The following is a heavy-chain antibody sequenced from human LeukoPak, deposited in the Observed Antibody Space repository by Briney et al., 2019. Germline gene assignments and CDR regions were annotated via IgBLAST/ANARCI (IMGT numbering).Heavy chain of an antibody. CDR2: MRYDGRNK. D-gene: IGHD3-22*01. J-gene: IGHJ4*02. CDR3: AKDVIFFDTSGYSNFDY. CDR1: GFTFSSYG. V-gene: IGHV3-30*02. Sequence: PGGSLRLSCAASGFTFSSYGMHWVRQAPGKGLEWVAFMRYDGRNKYYGDSVKGRFTISRDNSKNTLYLQVNSLRVEDSAVYFCAKDVIFFDTSGYSNFDYWGQGTLVTVSS.